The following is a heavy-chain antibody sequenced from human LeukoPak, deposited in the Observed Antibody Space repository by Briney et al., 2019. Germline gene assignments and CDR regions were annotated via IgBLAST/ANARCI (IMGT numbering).Heavy chain of an antibody. J-gene: IGHJ6*02. V-gene: IGHV3-11*01. CDR2: ISSRGDSL. CDR1: GFTVGDYY. Sequence: GGSLRLSCAASGFTVGDYYMTWIRQAPGKGLEWLSFISSRGDSLYYADSVRGRFTISRDNANNSLFLQMNSLRAEDTAVYYCAREVVIVPDYFYYGLDVWGQGTTVSVSS. D-gene: IGHD2/OR15-2a*01. CDR3: AREVVIVPDYFYYGLDV.